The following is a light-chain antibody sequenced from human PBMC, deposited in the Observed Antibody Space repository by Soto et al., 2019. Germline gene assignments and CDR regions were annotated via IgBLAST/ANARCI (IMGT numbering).Light chain of an antibody. CDR1: SGHSNYA. V-gene: IGLV4-69*01. CDR2: LNSDGSH. J-gene: IGLJ2*01. CDR3: QTWGTGIHVV. Sequence: QSVLTQSPSASASLGASVKLTCTLSSGHSNYAIAWHQQQSEKGPRYLMKLNSDGSHRKGDGIPDRFAGSSSGAERYLTISSLQSEDEADYYCQTWGTGIHVVFGGGTQLTVL.